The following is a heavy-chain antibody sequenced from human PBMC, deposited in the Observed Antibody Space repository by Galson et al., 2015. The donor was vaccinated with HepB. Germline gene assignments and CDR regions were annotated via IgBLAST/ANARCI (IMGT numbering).Heavy chain of an antibody. J-gene: IGHJ4*02. Sequence: SLRLSCAASGFTFSDYYMTWIRQAPGKGLEWVPYISTGSTYANYADSVKGRFAISRDNAKHSLHLEMNSLRVEDTAVYYCASSVSYGDHDLRYYLDNWGQGTLVTVSS. CDR3: ASSVSYGDHDLRYYLDN. CDR2: ISTGSTYA. V-gene: IGHV3-11*06. CDR1: GFTFSDYY. D-gene: IGHD4-17*01.